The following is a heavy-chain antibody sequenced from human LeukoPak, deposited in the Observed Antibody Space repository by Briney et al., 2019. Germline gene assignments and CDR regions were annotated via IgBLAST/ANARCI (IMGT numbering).Heavy chain of an antibody. Sequence: SETLSLTCTVSGGSISSYYWSWIRQPPGKGLEWIGYIYYSGSTNYNPSLKSRVAISVDTSKNQFSLKLSSVTAADTAVYYCARDVYGGLGPFDYWGQGTLVTVSS. CDR1: GGSISSYY. D-gene: IGHD4-23*01. V-gene: IGHV4-59*01. J-gene: IGHJ4*02. CDR2: IYYSGST. CDR3: ARDVYGGLGPFDY.